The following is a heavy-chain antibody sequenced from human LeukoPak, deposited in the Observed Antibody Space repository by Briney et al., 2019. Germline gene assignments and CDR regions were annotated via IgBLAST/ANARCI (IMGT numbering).Heavy chain of an antibody. CDR3: ARIMVSYNNGSSRGLDFDS. D-gene: IGHD2-2*01. CDR1: GYFISSGYY. CDR2: INHSGST. V-gene: IGHV4-38-2*02. Sequence: SETLSLTCNVSGYFISSGYYWGWVRQSPGKGLEWIGSINHSGSTYYNPSLKSRVTISVDTSRNHFSLRLTSVNAADTAVYYCARIMVSYNNGSSRGLDFDSWGQGTLVTVSS. J-gene: IGHJ4*02.